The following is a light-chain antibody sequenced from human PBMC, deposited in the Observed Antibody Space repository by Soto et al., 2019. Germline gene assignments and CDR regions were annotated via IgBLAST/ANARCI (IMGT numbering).Light chain of an antibody. J-gene: IGLJ2*01. V-gene: IGLV2-14*01. CDR2: DVN. CDR1: NSDIGAYDY. CDR3: SSYTTTFTLV. Sequence: QSALTQPASVTGSPGQSITISCTGTNSDIGAYDYVSWYQQHPGKAPKLMIWDVNNRPSGVSNRFSGSKSGNTASLTISGLQADDEADYYCSSYTTTFTLVFGGGTKLTVL.